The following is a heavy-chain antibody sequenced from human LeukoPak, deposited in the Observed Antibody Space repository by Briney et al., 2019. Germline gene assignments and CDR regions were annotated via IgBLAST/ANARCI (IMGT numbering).Heavy chain of an antibody. V-gene: IGHV4-39*01. CDR1: DGSITRSSYY. CDR3: ARLRVTTGFDY. Sequence: TSETLSLTCTVSDGSITRSSYYWGWIRKTPGEGLDWIGSIYYSGITYYNPSLQGRVTMSVDTSKNQFSLKLNSVTAADTAVYYCARLRVTTGFDYWDQGIPVTVSS. J-gene: IGHJ4*02. D-gene: IGHD2-21*02. CDR2: IYYSGIT.